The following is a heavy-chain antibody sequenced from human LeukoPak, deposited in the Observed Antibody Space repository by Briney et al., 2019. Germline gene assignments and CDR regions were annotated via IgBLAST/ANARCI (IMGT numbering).Heavy chain of an antibody. CDR2: IYYRGTT. D-gene: IGHD5-12*01. Sequence: SGTLSLTCTVSGDSIDSYYWSWIRQPPGKGLEWIGYIYYRGTTSYNPFLKSRVTISVDTSKNQFSLKLNSVTAADTAVYYCARLPRYGGYDHFDYWGQGILVIVSS. CDR1: GDSIDSYY. CDR3: ARLPRYGGYDHFDY. V-gene: IGHV4-59*12. J-gene: IGHJ4*02.